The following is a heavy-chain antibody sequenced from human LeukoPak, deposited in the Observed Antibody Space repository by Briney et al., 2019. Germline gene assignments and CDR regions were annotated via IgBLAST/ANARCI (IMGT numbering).Heavy chain of an antibody. D-gene: IGHD4-17*01. CDR2: ISGSGGST. J-gene: IGHJ6*02. CDR3: AKGLRNYYYYGMDV. V-gene: IGHV3-23*01. Sequence: GGSLRLSCAASGFTFSSYWMNWVRQAPGKGLEWVSAISGSGGSTYYADSVKGRFTISRDNSKNTLYLQMNSLRAEDTAVYYCAKGLRNYYYYGMDVWGQGTTVTVSS. CDR1: GFTFSSYW.